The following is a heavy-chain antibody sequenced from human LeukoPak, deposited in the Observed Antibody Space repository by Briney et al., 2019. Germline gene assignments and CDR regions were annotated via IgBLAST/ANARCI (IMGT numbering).Heavy chain of an antibody. D-gene: IGHD5/OR15-5a*01. Sequence: SETLSLTCTVSGASISDHYWNWIRQPPGKGLEWIGYSRYSESSNYNPSLKGRATISVDTSKNQLSLTVNSVTAADTAVYYCTRGSTLADDYWGRGILVTVSP. CDR1: GASISDHY. CDR3: TRGSTLADDY. V-gene: IGHV4-59*11. J-gene: IGHJ4*02. CDR2: SRYSESS.